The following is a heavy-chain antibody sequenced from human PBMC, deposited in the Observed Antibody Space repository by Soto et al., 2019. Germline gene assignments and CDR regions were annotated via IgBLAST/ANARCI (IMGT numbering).Heavy chain of an antibody. V-gene: IGHV4-39*01. CDR1: GGSISSSSYY. D-gene: IGHD5-12*01. CDR2: IYYSGST. Sequence: SETLSLTCTVSGGSISSSSYYWGWIRQPPGKGLEWIGSIYYSGSTYYNPSLKSRVTISVDTSKNQFSLKLSSVTAADTAVYYCARATGHVNIVATIGYWGQGTLVTVSS. CDR3: ARATGHVNIVATIGY. J-gene: IGHJ4*02.